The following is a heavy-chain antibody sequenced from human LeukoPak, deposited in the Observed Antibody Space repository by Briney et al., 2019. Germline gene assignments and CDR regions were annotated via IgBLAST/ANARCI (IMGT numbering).Heavy chain of an antibody. Sequence: ESLKISCKGSGYSFTSYWIGRVRQMPGKGLEWMGIIYPGNSDTRYSPSFQGQVTISADKSISTAYLQWSSLKASDTAMYYCARDTATVTSTSYFDYWGQGTLVTVSS. CDR3: ARDTATVTSTSYFDY. J-gene: IGHJ4*02. CDR2: IYPGNSDT. V-gene: IGHV5-51*01. D-gene: IGHD5-18*01. CDR1: GYSFTSYW.